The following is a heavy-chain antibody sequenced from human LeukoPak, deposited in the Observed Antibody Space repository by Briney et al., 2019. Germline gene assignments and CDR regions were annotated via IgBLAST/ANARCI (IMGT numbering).Heavy chain of an antibody. V-gene: IGHV3-23*01. Sequence: GGSLRLSCAASGFTFNNYAMSWVRQAPGKGLEWVSAISGSGGSTYYADSVKGRFTISGDNSKNTLYLQMNSLRDEDTAVYYCAKVAYSSSSDYYYGMDVWGQGTTVTVSS. CDR3: AKVAYSSSSDYYYGMDV. J-gene: IGHJ6*02. CDR1: GFTFNNYA. CDR2: ISGSGGST. D-gene: IGHD6-6*01.